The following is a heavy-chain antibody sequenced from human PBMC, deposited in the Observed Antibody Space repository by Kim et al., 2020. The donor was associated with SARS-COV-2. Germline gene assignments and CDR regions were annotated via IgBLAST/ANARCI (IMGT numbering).Heavy chain of an antibody. Sequence: GGSLRLSCAASGFTVSSNYMSWVRQAPGKGLEWVSVIYSGGSTYSADSVKRRFTISRDNSKNTLYLQMNSLRAEDTAVYYCAWACPYYDILTGDYNGDY. CDR3: AWACPYYDILTGDYNGDY. V-gene: IGHV3-66*01. J-gene: IGHJ4*01. D-gene: IGHD3-9*01. CDR2: IYSGGST. CDR1: GFTVSSNY.